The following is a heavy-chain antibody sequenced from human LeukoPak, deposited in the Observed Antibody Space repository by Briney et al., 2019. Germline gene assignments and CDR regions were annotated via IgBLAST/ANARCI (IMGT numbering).Heavy chain of an antibody. J-gene: IGHJ3*01. D-gene: IGHD3-10*01. Sequence: GGSLRLSCAASGFTFSSYWMHWVRQAPGKGLVWVSRINSDGSNTIYADSVKGRFTISRDNAKNTLYLQMNSLRPEDTAVYYCVSGVSIWLGNAFDFWGQGTMVTVSS. CDR1: GFTFSSYW. CDR3: VSGVSIWLGNAFDF. CDR2: INSDGSNT. V-gene: IGHV3-74*01.